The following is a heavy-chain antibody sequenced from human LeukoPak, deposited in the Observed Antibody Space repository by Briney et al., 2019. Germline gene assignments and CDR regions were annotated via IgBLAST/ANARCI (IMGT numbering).Heavy chain of an antibody. CDR3: AKVMPPGRIRFYSYYMDV. CDR1: GFTFSNFA. D-gene: IGHD2-15*01. Sequence: GKSLRLSCAASGFTFSNFAMHWGRQAPGKGLEWVAFIRYDGSNEYYADSVKGRFTISRDKSKNTLSLQMNGLRVEDTAVYYCAKVMPPGRIRFYSYYMDVWGKGTTVTVS. J-gene: IGHJ6*03. V-gene: IGHV3-30*04. CDR2: IRYDGSNE.